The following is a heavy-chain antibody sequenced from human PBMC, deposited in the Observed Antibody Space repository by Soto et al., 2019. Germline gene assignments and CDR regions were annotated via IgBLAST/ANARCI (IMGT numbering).Heavy chain of an antibody. CDR3: ARPQYDSGWPFDD. J-gene: IGHJ4*02. CDR2: IIPSGGTT. D-gene: IGHD6-19*01. Sequence: ASLKVSCKTSGCSFTSYYMHWVLQAPGQGLDWMGVIIPSGGTTTYAQKFQGRVTMTSDTSTSTGYMELNILTSEDTAVYSCARPQYDSGWPFDDWGQGSLVTVSS. CDR1: GCSFTSYY. V-gene: IGHV1-46*01.